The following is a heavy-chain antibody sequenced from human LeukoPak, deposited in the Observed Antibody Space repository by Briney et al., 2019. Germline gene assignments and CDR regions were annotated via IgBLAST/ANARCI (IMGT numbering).Heavy chain of an antibody. J-gene: IGHJ4*02. V-gene: IGHV4-34*01. CDR3: ARADDSSGYYPLDY. Sequence: SETLSLTCAVYGGSFSGYYWSWIRQPPGKGLEWIGEINHSGSTNYNPSLKSRVTISVDKSKNQFSLKLSSVTAADTAVYYCARADDSSGYYPLDYWGQGTLVTVSS. CDR2: INHSGST. D-gene: IGHD3-22*01. CDR1: GGSFSGYY.